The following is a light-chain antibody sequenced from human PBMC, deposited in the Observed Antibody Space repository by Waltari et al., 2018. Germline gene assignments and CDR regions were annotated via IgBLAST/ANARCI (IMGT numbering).Light chain of an antibody. CDR1: WSHIGNNY. CDR2: ENN. J-gene: IGLJ2*01. Sequence: QSVLTQPPSVSAAPGQKVTISCSGSWSHIGNNYVSWYQQFPGAAPKLLMFENNKRPSGIPDRFSGSKSGTSATLGITGLQTGDEADYYCGTWDNSLNAVVFGGGTKLTVL. V-gene: IGLV1-51*02. CDR3: GTWDNSLNAVV.